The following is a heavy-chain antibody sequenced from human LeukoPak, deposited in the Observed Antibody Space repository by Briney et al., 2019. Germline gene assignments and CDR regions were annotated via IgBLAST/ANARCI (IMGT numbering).Heavy chain of an antibody. Sequence: SETLPLTCTVSDGSISSSSFYWGWIRQPPGKGLEWIGSMYYIGTTYYNPSLESRVTISVDTSKNLCSLKLRSVTAADTAVYYCVGEEYGTGSYYKSSDWGQGTLVTVSS. V-gene: IGHV4-39*01. CDR2: MYYIGTT. J-gene: IGHJ4*02. CDR1: DGSISSSSFY. D-gene: IGHD3-10*01. CDR3: VGEEYGTGSYYKSSD.